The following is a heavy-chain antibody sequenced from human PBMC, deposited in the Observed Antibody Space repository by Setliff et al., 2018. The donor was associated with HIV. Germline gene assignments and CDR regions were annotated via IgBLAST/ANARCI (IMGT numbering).Heavy chain of an antibody. D-gene: IGHD3-22*01. CDR1: GGSISSYY. CDR3: ARGDRYDSSGYYDY. J-gene: IGHJ4*02. Sequence: SETLSLTCTVSGGSISSYYWSWIRQPPGKGLEWIGYIYYSGSTNYNPSLKSRVTISVDTSKNQFSLKLSSVTAADAAVYYCARGDRYDSSGYYDYWGQGTLVTVSS. V-gene: IGHV4-59*08. CDR2: IYYSGST.